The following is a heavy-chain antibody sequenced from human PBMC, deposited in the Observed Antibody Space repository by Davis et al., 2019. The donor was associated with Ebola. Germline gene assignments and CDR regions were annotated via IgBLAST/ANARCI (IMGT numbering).Heavy chain of an antibody. V-gene: IGHV4-61*08. CDR1: GGSISSGGYY. J-gene: IGHJ5*02. Sequence: SETLSLTCTVSGGSISSGGYYRSWIRPPPGKGLEWIGYIYYSGSTNYNPSLKRRVTISVDTSKNQFSLKLSSVTAADTAVYYCARDMVVGATNWFDPWGQGTLVTVSS. D-gene: IGHD1-26*01. CDR2: IYYSGST. CDR3: ARDMVVGATNWFDP.